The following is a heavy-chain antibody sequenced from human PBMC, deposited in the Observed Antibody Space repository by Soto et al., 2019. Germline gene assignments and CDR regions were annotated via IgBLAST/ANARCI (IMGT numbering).Heavy chain of an antibody. CDR2: IWYDGSDK. Sequence: GGSLRLSCAASGITFSSNDMHWVRQAPGKGLEWVAVIWYDGSDKYYADSVRGRFSISRDNSKNTLYLQMSSLRADDTAVYYCERDNTFDTSGYYIDHWGQGTLVTVS. J-gene: IGHJ4*02. CDR1: GITFSSND. V-gene: IGHV3-33*01. CDR3: ERDNTFDTSGYYIDH. D-gene: IGHD3-22*01.